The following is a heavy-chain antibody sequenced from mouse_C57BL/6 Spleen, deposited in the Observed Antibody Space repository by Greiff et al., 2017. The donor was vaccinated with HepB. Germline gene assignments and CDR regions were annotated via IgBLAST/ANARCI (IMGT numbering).Heavy chain of an antibody. D-gene: IGHD2-4*01. J-gene: IGHJ3*01. V-gene: IGHV1-82*01. CDR1: GYAFSSSW. Sequence: VQLVESGPELVKPGASVKISCKASGYAFSSSWMNWVKQRPGKGLEWIGRIYPGDGDTNYNGKFKGKATLTADKSSSTAYMQLSSLTSEDSAVYFCARGDYDYFWFAYWGQGTLVTVSA. CDR2: IYPGDGDT. CDR3: ARGDYDYFWFAY.